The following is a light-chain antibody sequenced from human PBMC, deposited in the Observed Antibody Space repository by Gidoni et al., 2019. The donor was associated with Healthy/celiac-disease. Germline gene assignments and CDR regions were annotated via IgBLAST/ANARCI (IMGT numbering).Light chain of an antibody. Sequence: SYVLTQPPSVSVAPGQTARITCGGNNIGSKSVHWYQQKQGQAPVLVVYDDSGRPSGIPERFSGSNSGTTATLTISRVEAGDEADYYCQVWDSSSDHSWVFGGGTKLTVL. V-gene: IGLV3-21*02. CDR1: NIGSKS. CDR2: DDS. CDR3: QVWDSSSDHSWV. J-gene: IGLJ3*02.